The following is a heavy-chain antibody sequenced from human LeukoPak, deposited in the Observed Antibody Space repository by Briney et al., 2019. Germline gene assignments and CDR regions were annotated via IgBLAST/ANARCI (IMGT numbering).Heavy chain of an antibody. D-gene: IGHD2-2*02. V-gene: IGHV5-51*01. CDR1: GYIFTSYW. CDR3: ARHWEGYCSSTSCYTSYYYMDV. J-gene: IGHJ6*03. Sequence: PGESLQISCKGSGYIFTSYWIGWVRQLPGKGLEWMGIIYPGDSDTRYSPSFQGQVTISADKSISTAYLQWSSLKASDTAMYYCARHWEGYCSSTSCYTSYYYMDVWGKGTTVTVSS. CDR2: IYPGDSDT.